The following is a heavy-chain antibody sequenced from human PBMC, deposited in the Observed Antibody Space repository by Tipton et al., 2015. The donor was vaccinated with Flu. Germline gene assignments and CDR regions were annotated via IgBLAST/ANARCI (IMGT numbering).Heavy chain of an antibody. Sequence: LRLSCSVSGDSIDSRYYWGWIRQPPGKGLEWIGNIHRAGNTYYNPSLKSRVSMSIDRSKNQFSLKMSSVTASDTAVYYCARRDYCNYVSEPKNWFNSWGLGTLVTVSS. CDR3: ARRDYCNYVSEPKNWFNS. J-gene: IGHJ5*01. D-gene: IGHD4-11*01. CDR2: IHRAGNT. V-gene: IGHV4-38-2*01. CDR1: GDSIDSRYY.